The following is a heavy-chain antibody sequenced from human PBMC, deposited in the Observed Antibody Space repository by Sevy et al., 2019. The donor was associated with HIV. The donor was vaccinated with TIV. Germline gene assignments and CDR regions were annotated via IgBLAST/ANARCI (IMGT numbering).Heavy chain of an antibody. CDR2: ISGSGLST. CDR1: GFTFDNNA. D-gene: IGHD3-10*01. J-gene: IGHJ6*02. V-gene: IGHV3-23*01. Sequence: QLGGSLRLSCAASGFTFDNNAMYWVRQAPGKGLEWVSAISGSGLSTNYAAPLRGRFTLSRDLSKTTLYLQMNSLRAEDTAVYYCAKVYYYDSGTVIPRGMDVWGQGTTVTVSS. CDR3: AKVYYYDSGTVIPRGMDV.